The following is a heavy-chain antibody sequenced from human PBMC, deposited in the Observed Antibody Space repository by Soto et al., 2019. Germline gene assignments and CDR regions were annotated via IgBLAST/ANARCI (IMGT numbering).Heavy chain of an antibody. CDR2: IRSKTYGGTT. D-gene: IGHD2-15*01. Sequence: EVQMVESGGGLVKPGRSLRLSCTTSGFNFGDYDMDWFRQAPGKGLEWVAFIRSKTYGGTTEYAASVKHRFTISRDDSKGIAYLQMNSLTTEDTAVYYCSRDLRGGTGPFDYWGQGTLVTVSS. CDR1: GFNFGDYD. J-gene: IGHJ4*02. V-gene: IGHV3-49*05. CDR3: SRDLRGGTGPFDY.